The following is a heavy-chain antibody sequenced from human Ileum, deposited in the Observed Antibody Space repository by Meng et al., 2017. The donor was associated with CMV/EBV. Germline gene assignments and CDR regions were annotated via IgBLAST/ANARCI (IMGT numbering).Heavy chain of an antibody. J-gene: IGHJ4*02. CDR3: VRSSWWLLLDY. D-gene: IGHD2-15*01. Sequence: QVVQLEPGGGGEKTAAAVMGACQNAAYTFSECCVQWVRQAAAQGREWMGGFSDDGSVKTYAQKLWDRVTIIREASCSSNYTELSGMTFADTAVYFCVRSSWWLLLDYWGQGALVTVSS. CDR2: FSDDGSVK. V-gene: IGHV1-2*02. CDR1: AYTFSECC.